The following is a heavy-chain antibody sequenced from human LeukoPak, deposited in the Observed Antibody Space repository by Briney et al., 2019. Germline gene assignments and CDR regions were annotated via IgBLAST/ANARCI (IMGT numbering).Heavy chain of an antibody. J-gene: IGHJ4*02. CDR3: ARASQKNYYVCSGYYS. V-gene: IGHV4-34*01. CDR1: GWAFSGYY. D-gene: IGHD3-22*01. Sequence: SETLSLTCAVYGWAFSGYYWSWIRQPPGKGLEWIGEINHSGNTNYKPSLKSRVTISVDKSKNPFYLQLSSVTAADTAVYYCARASQKNYYVCSGYYSWGQGTLVTVSS. CDR2: INHSGNT.